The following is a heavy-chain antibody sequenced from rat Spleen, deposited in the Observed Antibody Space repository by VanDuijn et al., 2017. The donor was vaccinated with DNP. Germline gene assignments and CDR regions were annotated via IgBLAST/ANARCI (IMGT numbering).Heavy chain of an antibody. CDR3: TRDFY. CDR2: ISSGGST. V-gene: IGHV2S12*01. J-gene: IGHJ2*01. CDR1: GFSLTSYG. Sequence: QVQLKESGPGLVQPSQTLSLTCTVSGFSLTSYGVSWVRQPPGKGLEWIAAISSGGSTYYNSALKSRLSISRDTSKSQVFLKMNSLQTEDTAIYFCTRDFYWGQGVMVTVSS.